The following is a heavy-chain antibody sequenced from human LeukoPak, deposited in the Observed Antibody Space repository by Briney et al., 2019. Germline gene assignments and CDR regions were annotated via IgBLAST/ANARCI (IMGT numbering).Heavy chain of an antibody. J-gene: IGHJ4*02. Sequence: PGRSLRLSCAASGFTFSSYGMHWVRQAPGKGLEWVAVIWYDGSNKYYADSVKGRFTISRDNSKNTLYLQMNSLRAEDTAVYYCARGEIYYDSVWGSYRLDYWGQGPLVTVSS. CDR3: ARGEIYYDSVWGSYRLDY. D-gene: IGHD3-16*02. CDR2: IWYDGSNK. V-gene: IGHV3-33*01. CDR1: GFTFSSYG.